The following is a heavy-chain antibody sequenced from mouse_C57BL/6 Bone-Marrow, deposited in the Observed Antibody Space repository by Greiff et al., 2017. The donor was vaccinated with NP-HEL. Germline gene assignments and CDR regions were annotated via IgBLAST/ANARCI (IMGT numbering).Heavy chain of an antibody. V-gene: IGHV1-64*01. D-gene: IGHD1-1*01. Sequence: VKLQQPGAELVKPGASVKLSCKASGYTFTSYWMHWVKQRPGQGLEWIGMIHPNSGSTNYNEKFKSKATLTVDKSSSTAYMQLSSLTSEDSAVYYCANLFITTVVAPYAMDYWGQGTSVTVSS. J-gene: IGHJ4*01. CDR3: ANLFITTVVAPYAMDY. CDR1: GYTFTSYW. CDR2: IHPNSGST.